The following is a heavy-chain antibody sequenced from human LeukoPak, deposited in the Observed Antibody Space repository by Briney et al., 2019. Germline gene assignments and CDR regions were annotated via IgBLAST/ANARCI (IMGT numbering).Heavy chain of an antibody. V-gene: IGHV4-30-4*01. J-gene: IGHJ5*02. CDR2: IYRSGST. Sequence: PSETLSLTCTVSGGSISSSDYYWSWIRQPPGRGLEWIGNIYRSGSTYYNPSLASRVTISRDTSRNEFSLKLSSVTAADTAVYYCARDRFPGWFYLRGQGTLVIVSS. CDR1: GGSISSSDYY. CDR3: ARDRFPGWFYL.